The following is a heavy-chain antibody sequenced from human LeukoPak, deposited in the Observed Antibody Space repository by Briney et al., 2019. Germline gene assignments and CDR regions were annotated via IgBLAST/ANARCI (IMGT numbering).Heavy chain of an antibody. D-gene: IGHD6-13*01. CDR2: IYSGGST. Sequence: PGGSLRLSCAASGFTITTNYMTWVRQTPGKGLDWVSVIYSGGSTYYADSVKGRFTISRDTSKNMVYPQMDSLRAEDTAVYFCARGGSWFKDWGQGTLVTVSS. CDR3: ARGGSWFKD. J-gene: IGHJ4*02. CDR1: GFTITTNY. V-gene: IGHV3-66*01.